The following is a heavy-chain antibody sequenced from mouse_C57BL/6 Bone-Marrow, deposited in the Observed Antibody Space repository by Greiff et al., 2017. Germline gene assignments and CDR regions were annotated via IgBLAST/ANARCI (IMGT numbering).Heavy chain of an antibody. CDR1: GYTFTSYW. Sequence: QVQLQQPGAELVKPGASVKMSCKASGYTFTSYWITWVKQRPGQGLEWIGAIYPGSGSTTSNEKFKSKATLTVDTSSSTAYMQLSSLTSEDSSVYCCARPYYSNYWYFDVWGTGTTVTVSS. D-gene: IGHD2-5*01. CDR3: ARPYYSNYWYFDV. J-gene: IGHJ1*03. V-gene: IGHV1-55*01. CDR2: IYPGSGST.